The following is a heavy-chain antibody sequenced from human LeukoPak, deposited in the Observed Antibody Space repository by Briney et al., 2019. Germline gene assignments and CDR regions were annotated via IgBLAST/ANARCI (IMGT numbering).Heavy chain of an antibody. CDR2: IIPIFGTS. Sequence: SVTVSCTASVGTFTIYAISWVRQAPGQGREWMGGIIPIFGTSNYAQKFQGRVTITADESTSTAYMELSSLRSEDTAVYYSARGALDSGVLAVTPYYYGMDVWGQGTTVTVSS. V-gene: IGHV1-69*13. D-gene: IGHD4-17*01. J-gene: IGHJ6*02. CDR1: VGTFTIYA. CDR3: ARGALDSGVLAVTPYYYGMDV.